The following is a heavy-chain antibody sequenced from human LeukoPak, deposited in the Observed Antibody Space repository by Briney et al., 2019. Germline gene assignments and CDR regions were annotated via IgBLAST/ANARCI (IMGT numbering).Heavy chain of an antibody. CDR3: ARDGPLFGESPLYYMDV. CDR2: ISAYNGNT. V-gene: IGHV1-18*01. J-gene: IGHJ6*03. D-gene: IGHD3-10*02. CDR1: GDTFTSYG. Sequence: ASVKVSCKDSGDTFTSYGMSWVRQAPGQGLEWMGWISAYNGNTDYAQKFQGRVTMTTDTSTSTAHMELRSLRSDDTALYYCARDGPLFGESPLYYMDVWGKGTTVTVSS.